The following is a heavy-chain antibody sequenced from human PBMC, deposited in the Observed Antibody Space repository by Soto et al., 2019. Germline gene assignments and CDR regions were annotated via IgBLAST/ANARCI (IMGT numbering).Heavy chain of an antibody. D-gene: IGHD1-26*01. J-gene: IGHJ4*02. CDR2: INHSGST. CDR1: GGSFSGYY. V-gene: IGHV4-34*01. Sequence: SETLSLTCAVYGGSFSGYYWSWIRQPPGKGLEWIGAINHSGSTNYNPSLKSQVTIPVDTSKNQFSLRLSSVTAADTAVYYCARVSWERLFDYWGQGTLVTVSS. CDR3: ARVSWERLFDY.